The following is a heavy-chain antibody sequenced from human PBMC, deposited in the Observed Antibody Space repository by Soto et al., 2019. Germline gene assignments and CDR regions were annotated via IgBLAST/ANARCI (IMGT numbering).Heavy chain of an antibody. V-gene: IGHV3-48*01. CDR3: ARDLNPRQEMLYALLGY. CDR1: GFTFSSYS. J-gene: IGHJ4*02. D-gene: IGHD2-8*01. CDR2: IIGSSSMI. Sequence: EVQLVESGGGLVQPGGSLRLSCAASGFTFSSYSMNWVRQAPGKGLEWVSYIIGSSSMIYYADSVKGRFTISRDNAKNSLYLQMNSLRAEDTAVYYCARDLNPRQEMLYALLGYWGQGTLVTVSS.